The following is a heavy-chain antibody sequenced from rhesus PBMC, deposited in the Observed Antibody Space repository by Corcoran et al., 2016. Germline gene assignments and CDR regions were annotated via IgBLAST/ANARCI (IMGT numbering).Heavy chain of an antibody. J-gene: IGHJ5-1*01. V-gene: IGHV4-169*02. CDR1: GGSISSSY. CDR2: IYDTGGNN. D-gene: IGHD4-29*01. Sequence: QLQLQESGPGLVNPSETLSVTCAVSGGSISSSYWSWIRQAPGKGLEWIGYIYDTGGNNNDNPARKGRGTRSVDTSKNQVSLRLTSLTAADTAVDYCTRDRVGTNYGGNRFDVWGPGVLVAVSS. CDR3: TRDRVGTNYGGNRFDV.